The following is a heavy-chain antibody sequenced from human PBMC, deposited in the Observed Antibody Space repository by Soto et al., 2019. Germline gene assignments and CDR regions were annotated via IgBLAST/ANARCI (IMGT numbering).Heavy chain of an antibody. Sequence: GGSLRLSCAASGFTFSSYDMHWVRQATGKGLEWVSAIGTAGDTYYPGSVKGRFTISRENAKNSLYLQMNSLRAGDTAVYYCARGSGSSASFGYWGQGTLVTVYS. V-gene: IGHV3-13*01. J-gene: IGHJ4*02. CDR1: GFTFSSYD. CDR2: IGTAGDT. D-gene: IGHD6-6*01. CDR3: ARGSGSSASFGY.